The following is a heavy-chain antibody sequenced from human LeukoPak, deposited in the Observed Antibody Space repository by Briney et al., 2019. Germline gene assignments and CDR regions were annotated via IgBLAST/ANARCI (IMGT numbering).Heavy chain of an antibody. CDR1: GFTFSSYS. Sequence: GGSLRLSCAASGFTFSSYSMNWVRQAPGKGLEWVSYISSSSSTIYYADSVKGRFTISRDNAKNSLYLRMNSLRAEDTAVYYCAREKWLVQDYWGQGTLVTVSS. CDR2: ISSSSSTI. V-gene: IGHV3-48*04. CDR3: AREKWLVQDY. J-gene: IGHJ4*02. D-gene: IGHD6-19*01.